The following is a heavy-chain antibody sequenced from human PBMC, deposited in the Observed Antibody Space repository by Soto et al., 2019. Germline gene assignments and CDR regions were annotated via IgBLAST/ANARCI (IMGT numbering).Heavy chain of an antibody. D-gene: IGHD1-1*01. V-gene: IGHV1-3*01. Sequence: QVQLVQSGAEVKKPGASVKVSCKASGYTFTSYAMHWVRQAPGQRLEWMGWINAGNGNTKYSQKFQGRVTITRDTSASTAYMELSSLRSEDTAVYYCARKTGTTQLVYYYGMDVWGQGNTVTVS. J-gene: IGHJ6*02. CDR3: ARKTGTTQLVYYYGMDV. CDR2: INAGNGNT. CDR1: GYTFTSYA.